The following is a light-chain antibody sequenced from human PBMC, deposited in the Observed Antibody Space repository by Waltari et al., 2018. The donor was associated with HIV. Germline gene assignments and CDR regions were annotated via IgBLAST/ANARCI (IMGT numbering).Light chain of an antibody. V-gene: IGKV3D-15*01. CDR2: DAS. CDR1: QNITNK. Sequence: EVVLTQAPSTLSVSLGEGASLSCRASQNITNKLGWYQQKAGQAPRLLIYDASRRATAIPDRFSGSGSGKEFNLTISRLVFEDVAVYVCQQYKYWPETFGQGTKVEIK. J-gene: IGKJ1*01. CDR3: QQYKYWPET.